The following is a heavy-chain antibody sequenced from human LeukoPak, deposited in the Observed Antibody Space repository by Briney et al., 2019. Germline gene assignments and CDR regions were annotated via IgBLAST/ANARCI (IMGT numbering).Heavy chain of an antibody. D-gene: IGHD6-13*01. V-gene: IGHV3-66*01. Sequence: GGPLRLSCAASGFTVSSNYMSWVRQAPGKGLEWVSVIYSGGTTYYADSVKGRFTISRDNSQNTLYLQMNSLRAEDTAVYYCASDHSNSWYPYYFDYWGQGTLVTVSS. CDR1: GFTVSSNY. CDR2: IYSGGTT. J-gene: IGHJ4*02. CDR3: ASDHSNSWYPYYFDY.